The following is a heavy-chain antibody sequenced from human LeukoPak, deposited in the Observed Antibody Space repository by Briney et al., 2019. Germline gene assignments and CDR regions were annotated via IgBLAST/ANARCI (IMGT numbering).Heavy chain of an antibody. Sequence: GGSLRLSCAASGFTFSSYAMSWVRQAPGKGLEWVSSINGNGGSTYYADSVKGRFTISRDNSKNTLFLRVNSLRVEDTAVYYCAKDQRGYSSLFDYWGQGIPVTVSS. J-gene: IGHJ4*02. CDR3: AKDQRGYSSLFDY. D-gene: IGHD6-19*01. CDR2: INGNGGST. CDR1: GFTFSSYA. V-gene: IGHV3-23*01.